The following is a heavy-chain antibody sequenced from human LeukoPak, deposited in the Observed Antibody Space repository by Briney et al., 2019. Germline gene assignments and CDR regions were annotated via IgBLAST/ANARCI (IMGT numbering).Heavy chain of an antibody. V-gene: IGHV5-51*01. Sequence: GESLKISCKGSGYSFTSYWIGWVRQMPGKGLEWIGIIYPGDSDTRYSPSFQGQVTISADKSISTAYLQWSSLKASDTAMYYCAASSGYYFPTADYWGQGTLVTVSS. CDR1: GYSFTSYW. CDR3: AASSGYYFPTADY. D-gene: IGHD3-22*01. J-gene: IGHJ4*02. CDR2: IYPGDSDT.